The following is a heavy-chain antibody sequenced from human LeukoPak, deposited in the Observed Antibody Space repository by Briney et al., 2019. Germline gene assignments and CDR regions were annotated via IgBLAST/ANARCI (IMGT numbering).Heavy chain of an antibody. CDR2: ISSSGSTI. D-gene: IGHD3-22*01. CDR1: GFTFSDYY. Sequence: GGSLRLSCAASGFTFSDYYMSWIRQAPGKGLEWVSYISSSGSTIYYADSVKGRFTISRDNAKNSLYLQMNSLRAEDTALYYCARGGRYDSSGYYFANWFDPWGQGTLVTVSS. V-gene: IGHV3-11*01. CDR3: ARGGRYDSSGYYFANWFDP. J-gene: IGHJ5*02.